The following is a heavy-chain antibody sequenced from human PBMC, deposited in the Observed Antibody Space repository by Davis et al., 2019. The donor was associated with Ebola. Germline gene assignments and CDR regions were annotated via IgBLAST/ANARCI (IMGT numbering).Heavy chain of an antibody. V-gene: IGHV4-34*01. J-gene: IGHJ6*02. CDR1: AGSFSGYY. Sequence: MPSETLSLTCAVYAGSFSGYYWSWIRQPPGKGLEWIGEINHSGSTNYNPSLKSRVTISVDTSKNQFSLKLSSVTAADTAVYYCARGAKQWLATMDVWGQGTTVTVSS. D-gene: IGHD6-19*01. CDR2: INHSGST. CDR3: ARGAKQWLATMDV.